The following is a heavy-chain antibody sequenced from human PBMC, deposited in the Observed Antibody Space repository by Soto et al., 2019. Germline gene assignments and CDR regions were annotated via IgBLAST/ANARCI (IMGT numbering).Heavy chain of an antibody. CDR2: ISYDGSNK. J-gene: IGHJ6*02. CDR1: GFTFSSYA. D-gene: IGHD5-18*01. Sequence: QVQLVESGGGVVQPGRSLRLSCAASGFTFSSYAMHWVRQAPGKGLEWVAVISYDGSNKYYADSVKGRFTISRDNSKNQLYLQMNSLRAEDTAVYYCARGEGIQLWLTSGYYYGMDVWGQGTTVTVSS. CDR3: ARGEGIQLWLTSGYYYGMDV. V-gene: IGHV3-30-3*01.